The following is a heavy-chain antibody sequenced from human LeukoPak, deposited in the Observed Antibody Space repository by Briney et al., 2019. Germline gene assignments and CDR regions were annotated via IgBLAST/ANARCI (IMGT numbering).Heavy chain of an antibody. CDR3: ALLITMINMDV. Sequence: PGGSLRLSCAASGFTFSTYGMHWVRHAPGKGLEWVSSIGSDNKPHYSESVKGRFAISRDNFKNTLYLQMSSLRAEDTAVYYCALLITMINMDVWGQGTTVTVSS. J-gene: IGHJ6*02. CDR2: IGSDNKP. D-gene: IGHD3-22*01. CDR1: GFTFSTYG. V-gene: IGHV3-NL1*01.